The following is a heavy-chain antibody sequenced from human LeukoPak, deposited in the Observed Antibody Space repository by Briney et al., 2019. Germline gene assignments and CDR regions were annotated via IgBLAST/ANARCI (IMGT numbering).Heavy chain of an antibody. CDR3: AKTIPYWYLDL. CDR2: ISRSGGST. D-gene: IGHD5-24*01. Sequence: GRSLRLSCAASGFTFSSYGMHWVRQAPGKGLEWVSAISRSGGSTYADSVKGRFTISRDNSKNTLYLQMNSLRAEDTAIYYCAKTIPYWYLDLWGRGTLVTVSS. CDR1: GFTFSSYG. V-gene: IGHV3-23*01. J-gene: IGHJ2*01.